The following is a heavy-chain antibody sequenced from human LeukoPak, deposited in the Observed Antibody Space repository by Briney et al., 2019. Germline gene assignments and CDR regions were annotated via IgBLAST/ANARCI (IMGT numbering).Heavy chain of an antibody. J-gene: IGHJ3*02. CDR2: IYYSGST. Sequence: SETLSLTCTVSGGSISSHYWSWIRQPPGKGLEWIGYIYYSGSTNYNPSLKSRVTISVDTSKNQFSLKLSSVTAADTVVYYCARDLDTSGWYVGAFDIWGQGTMVTVSS. V-gene: IGHV4-59*11. CDR3: ARDLDTSGWYVGAFDI. D-gene: IGHD6-19*01. CDR1: GGSISSHY.